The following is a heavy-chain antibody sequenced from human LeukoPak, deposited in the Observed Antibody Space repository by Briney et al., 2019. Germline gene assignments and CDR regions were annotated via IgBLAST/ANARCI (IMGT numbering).Heavy chain of an antibody. CDR1: GFTFSNYE. J-gene: IGHJ4*02. D-gene: IGHD2-15*01. Sequence: PGGSLRLSCATSGFTFSNYEMSWVRQTPGKGLEWVSYISSSGSSTYYADSVKGRFTISRDNAKSSLCLQMDSLRAGDTAVYYCARSRYCSGGSCYVDYWGQGTLVTVSS. CDR3: ARSRYCSGGSCYVDY. V-gene: IGHV3-48*03. CDR2: ISSSGSST.